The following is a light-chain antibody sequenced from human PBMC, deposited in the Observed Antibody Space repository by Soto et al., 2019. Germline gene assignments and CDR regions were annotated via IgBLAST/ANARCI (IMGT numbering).Light chain of an antibody. CDR3: QQYDNLPPYT. V-gene: IGKV1-33*01. J-gene: IGKJ2*01. CDR1: QDISNY. Sequence: DIQMTQSPSSLSASVGDRVTITCQASQDISNYLNWYQQKPGKAPKLLIYDASNLETGVPSRFSGSGSGTDFTFTISSLQPEDIATYYCQQYDNLPPYTFGQGPNLDIK. CDR2: DAS.